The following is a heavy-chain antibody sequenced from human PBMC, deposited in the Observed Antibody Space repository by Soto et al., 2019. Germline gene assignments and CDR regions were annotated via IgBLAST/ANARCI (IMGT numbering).Heavy chain of an antibody. Sequence: GSLRLSCAASGFTFSNYGMHWVRQAPGKGLEWVAIIWHDGNNKYYADSVRGRFIISRDNSKNRLYLQMNSLRAEDTAVYYCASDLVGASDSYGLDVWGQGTPVTVSS. CDR1: GFTFSNYG. CDR2: IWHDGNNK. J-gene: IGHJ6*02. D-gene: IGHD1-26*01. CDR3: ASDLVGASDSYGLDV. V-gene: IGHV3-33*01.